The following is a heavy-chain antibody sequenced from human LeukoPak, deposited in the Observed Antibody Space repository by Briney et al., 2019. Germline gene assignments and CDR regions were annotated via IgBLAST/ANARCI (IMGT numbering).Heavy chain of an antibody. CDR3: ARHHRSEVRVDY. CDR1: GYGFTSYW. D-gene: IGHD1-14*01. Sequence: GESLKISCKGSGYGFTSYWIGWVRQMPGKGLEWMGIIYPGDSVTRYSPSFQGQFTMSADKSISTAYLQWSSLKASDTAVYYCARHHRSEVRVDYWGQGTLVTVSS. J-gene: IGHJ4*02. CDR2: IYPGDSVT. V-gene: IGHV5-51*01.